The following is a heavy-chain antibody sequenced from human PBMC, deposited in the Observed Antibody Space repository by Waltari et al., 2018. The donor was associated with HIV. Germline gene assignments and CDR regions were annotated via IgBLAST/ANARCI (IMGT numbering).Heavy chain of an antibody. D-gene: IGHD1-26*01. Sequence: DVQLVESGGGLVKPGGSLRLSCAVSGITFKNAWLSWVRQGPGKGAQWLGQIRSKSDGWTKDYAAPVRGRFTISTDDLNNTMSLEMKSLKVEDTGVYYCTTFEMGSTRNYWGQGTLVTVSS. CDR1: GITFKNAW. CDR2: IRSKSDGWTK. J-gene: IGHJ4*02. V-gene: IGHV3-15*01. CDR3: TTFEMGSTRNY.